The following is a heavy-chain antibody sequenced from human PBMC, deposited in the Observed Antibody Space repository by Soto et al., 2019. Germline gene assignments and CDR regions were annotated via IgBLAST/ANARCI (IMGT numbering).Heavy chain of an antibody. CDR3: ARSYDPIGYYLN. CDR2: IYYSGST. J-gene: IGHJ4*02. D-gene: IGHD3-22*01. CDR1: GGSVSNYY. Sequence: PSETLSLTCTVSGGSVSNYYWSWIRQPPGKGLEWIAFIYYSGSTNYNPSLKNRVTISIDTSKDQFSLDLTSVTAAATAVYYCARSYDPIGYYLNWGQGTLVTVSS. V-gene: IGHV4-59*02.